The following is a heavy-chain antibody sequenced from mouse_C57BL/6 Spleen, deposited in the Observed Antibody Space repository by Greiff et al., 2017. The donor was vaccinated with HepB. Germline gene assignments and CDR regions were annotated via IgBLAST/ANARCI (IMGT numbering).Heavy chain of an antibody. CDR1: GYAFTNYL. D-gene: IGHD1-1*01. CDR2: INPGSGGT. Sequence: QVQLQQSGAELVRPGTSVKVSCKASGYAFTNYLIEWVKQRPGQGLEWIGVINPGSGGTNYNEKFKGKATLTADKSSSTAYMQLSSLTSEDSAVYFCARQPYYGSSYAMDYWGQGTSVTVSS. V-gene: IGHV1-54*01. CDR3: ARQPYYGSSYAMDY. J-gene: IGHJ4*01.